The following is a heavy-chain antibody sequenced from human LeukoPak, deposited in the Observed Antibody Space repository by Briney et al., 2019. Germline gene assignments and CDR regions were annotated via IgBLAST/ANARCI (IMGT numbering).Heavy chain of an antibody. V-gene: IGHV1-69*01. CDR1: GGTFSSYA. D-gene: IGHD1-1*01. Sequence: GASVKVSCKASGGTFSSYAISWVRQAPGQGLEWMGGIIPIFGTANYAQKFQGRVTITADESTSTAYMELSSLRSEDTAVYYCARDGTTFHAFDIWGQGTMVTVSS. CDR2: IIPIFGTA. CDR3: ARDGTTFHAFDI. J-gene: IGHJ3*02.